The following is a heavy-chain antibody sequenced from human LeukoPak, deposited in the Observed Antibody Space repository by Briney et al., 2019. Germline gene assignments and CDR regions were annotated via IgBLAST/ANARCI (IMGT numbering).Heavy chain of an antibody. Sequence: GGSLRLSCAASGFTFSSYAMSWVRQAPGKGLEWVSAISGSGGSTYYADSVKGRFTISRDNSKNTLYLQMNSLRAEATAVYYCAKFLPTHIVVANYYFDYWGQGTLVTVSS. CDR1: GFTFSSYA. CDR2: ISGSGGST. J-gene: IGHJ4*02. D-gene: IGHD2-21*01. V-gene: IGHV3-23*01. CDR3: AKFLPTHIVVANYYFDY.